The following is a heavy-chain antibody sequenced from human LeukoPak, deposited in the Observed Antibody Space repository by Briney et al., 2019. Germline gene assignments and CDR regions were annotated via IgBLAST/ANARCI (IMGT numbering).Heavy chain of an antibody. CDR1: GYTFTSYY. CDR3: ARARIHIVVVPSYDY. CDR2: INPSGGST. Sequence: ASVKVSCEASGYTFTSYYMHWVRQAPGQGPEWMGIINPSGGSTSYAQKFQGRVTMTRDMSTSTVYMELSSLRSEDTAVYYCARARIHIVVVPSYDYWGQGTLVTVSS. J-gene: IGHJ4*02. V-gene: IGHV1-46*01. D-gene: IGHD2-2*01.